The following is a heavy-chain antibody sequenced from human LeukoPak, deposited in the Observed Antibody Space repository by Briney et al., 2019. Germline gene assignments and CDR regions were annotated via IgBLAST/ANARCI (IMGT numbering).Heavy chain of an antibody. CDR1: GGSINNLY. CDR3: ARVYSGSYHDAFDI. CDR2: FSDSGTT. D-gene: IGHD1-26*01. V-gene: IGHV4-59*08. Sequence: SETLSLTCTVSGGSINNLYWSWIRQSPGKGLEWIGFFSDSGTTNYNPSLQSRVTISVDTSKNQFSLKLSSVTAADTAVYYCARVYSGSYHDAFDIWGQGTMVTVSS. J-gene: IGHJ3*02.